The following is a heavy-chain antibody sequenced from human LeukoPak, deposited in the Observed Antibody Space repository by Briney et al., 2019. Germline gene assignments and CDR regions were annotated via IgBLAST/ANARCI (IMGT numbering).Heavy chain of an antibody. J-gene: IGHJ5*02. V-gene: IGHV3-30*02. D-gene: IGHD3-10*01. Sequence: GGSLRLSCAASGFTFSSYGMHWVRQAPGKGLEWVAFIRYDGSNKYYADSVKGRFTISRDNSKNTLYLQMNSLRAEDTAVYYCARVPYYYGSGSYYSFWFDPWGQGTLVTVSS. CDR1: GFTFSSYG. CDR3: ARVPYYYGSGSYYSFWFDP. CDR2: IRYDGSNK.